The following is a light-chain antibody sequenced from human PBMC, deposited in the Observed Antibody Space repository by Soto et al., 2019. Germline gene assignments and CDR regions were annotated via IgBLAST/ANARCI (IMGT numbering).Light chain of an antibody. Sequence: EIVLTQSPATLSLSPGERATLSCRASQSASSYLAWYQQKPGQAPRLLIYDASTRATGIPARFSGSGSGTDFTLTISSLEPEDFAVYYCQQRSKLFSFGQGTRLEIK. CDR3: QQRSKLFS. CDR1: QSASSY. CDR2: DAS. V-gene: IGKV3-11*01. J-gene: IGKJ5*01.